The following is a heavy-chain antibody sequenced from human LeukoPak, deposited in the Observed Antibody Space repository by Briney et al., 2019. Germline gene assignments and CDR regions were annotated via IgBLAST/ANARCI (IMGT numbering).Heavy chain of an antibody. Sequence: GGSLRLSCAASGFXFSDFSINWVRQAPGRGLEWVSYISSSSANMYHADSVKGRFTISRDNAKNSLYLQMNSLRDEDTAIYYCARDLISGAYTFDYWGQGILVTVSS. J-gene: IGHJ4*02. V-gene: IGHV3-48*02. CDR1: GFXFSDFS. CDR2: ISSSSANM. D-gene: IGHD1-26*01. CDR3: ARDLISGAYTFDY.